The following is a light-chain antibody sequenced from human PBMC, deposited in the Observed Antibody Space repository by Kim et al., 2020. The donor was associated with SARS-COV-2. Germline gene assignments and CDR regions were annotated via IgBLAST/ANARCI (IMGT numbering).Light chain of an antibody. V-gene: IGKV1-9*01. CDR3: QQFSSYPRT. CDR2: GAS. J-gene: IGKJ4*01. CDR1: QDISSS. Sequence: GYRVTITCRASQDISSSLVWYQQKPGKAPELLIYGASTLQSGVPSRFSGSGSETEFTLTIGSLQPEDLATYYCQQFSSYPRTFGGGTKVDIK.